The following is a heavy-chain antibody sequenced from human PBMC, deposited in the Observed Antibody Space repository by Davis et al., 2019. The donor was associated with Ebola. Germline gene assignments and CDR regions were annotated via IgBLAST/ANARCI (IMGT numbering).Heavy chain of an antibody. V-gene: IGHV3-30*18. Sequence: GGSLRLFCAASGFTFSSYGMHWVRQAPGKGLEWVAVISYDGSNKYYADSVKGRFTISRDNSKNTLYLQMNSLRAEDTAVYYCAKNGATMATFDYWGQGTLVTVSS. D-gene: IGHD5-12*01. J-gene: IGHJ4*02. CDR2: ISYDGSNK. CDR3: AKNGATMATFDY. CDR1: GFTFSSYG.